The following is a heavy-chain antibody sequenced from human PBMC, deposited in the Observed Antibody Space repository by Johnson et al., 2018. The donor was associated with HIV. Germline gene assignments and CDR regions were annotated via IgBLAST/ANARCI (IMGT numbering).Heavy chain of an antibody. CDR1: GFTFSDYY. J-gene: IGHJ3*02. D-gene: IGHD6-13*01. V-gene: IGHV3-11*04. Sequence: VQLVESGGGVVRPGGSLRLSCAASGFTFSDYYMRWIRQAPGKGLEWVSYISCSGSVIYYGDSVKGRFTISSDNAKNSLYLQMNSLRVGDTAVYYCARAYGRGIGYSNSWRDAFDIWGQGTMVTVSS. CDR3: ARAYGRGIGYSNSWRDAFDI. CDR2: ISCSGSVI.